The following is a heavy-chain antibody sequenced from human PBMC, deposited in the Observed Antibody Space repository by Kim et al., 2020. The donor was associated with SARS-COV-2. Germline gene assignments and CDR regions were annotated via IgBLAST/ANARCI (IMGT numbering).Heavy chain of an antibody. CDR3: ARACLHDYGDPFDY. D-gene: IGHD4-17*01. J-gene: IGHJ4*02. Sequence: SETLSLTCAVYGGSFSGYYWSWIRQPPGKGLEWIGEINHSGSTNYNPSLKSRVTISVDTSKNQFSLKLSSVTAADTAVYYCARACLHDYGDPFDYWGQGTLVTVSS. V-gene: IGHV4-34*01. CDR2: INHSGST. CDR1: GGSFSGYY.